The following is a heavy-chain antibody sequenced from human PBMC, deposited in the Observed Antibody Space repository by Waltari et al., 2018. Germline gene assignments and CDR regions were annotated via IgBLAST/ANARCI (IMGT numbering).Heavy chain of an antibody. D-gene: IGHD3-10*01. CDR2: ISGSGVNK. CDR1: GFTFSSYA. V-gene: IGHV3-23*01. J-gene: IGHJ4*02. Sequence: EVQLLESGGGLVQPGGSLRLSCAASGFTFSSYAMSCVRQAPGTGLEWVSAISGSGVNKYYEDAVTGRFTISRDKSKNTLYLQMNSLRAEDTAVYYCAKDFYPADHYYGSGSYYFEFDYWGQGTLVTVSS. CDR3: AKDFYPADHYYGSGSYYFEFDY.